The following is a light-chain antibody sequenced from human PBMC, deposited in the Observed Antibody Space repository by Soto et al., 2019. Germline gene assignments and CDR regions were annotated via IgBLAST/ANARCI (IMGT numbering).Light chain of an antibody. CDR2: AAS. CDR3: QQYHRYST. CDR1: QDINNY. V-gene: IGKV1-17*02. Sequence: DIKLTQSPSSLSASVGARVTITCQASQDINNYLGWYQQKPGKAPKRLIYAASTLQSGVPSRFSGSASGTEFTLTISYLESDDFATYYCQQYHRYSTFGQGTKVDIK. J-gene: IGKJ1*01.